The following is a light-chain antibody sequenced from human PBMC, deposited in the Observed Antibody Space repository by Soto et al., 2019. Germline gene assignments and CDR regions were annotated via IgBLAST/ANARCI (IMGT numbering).Light chain of an antibody. CDR3: SSYASNSDVL. Sequence: QSALTQPASVSGSPGQSITISCTGTSSDVGGYNYVSWYQQHPGKAPKLMIYDVANRPSGVSNRFAGSKSGNTASLTISGLQAEDEADYYCSSYASNSDVLFGGGTKVTVL. CDR2: DVA. V-gene: IGLV2-14*01. J-gene: IGLJ2*01. CDR1: SSDVGGYNY.